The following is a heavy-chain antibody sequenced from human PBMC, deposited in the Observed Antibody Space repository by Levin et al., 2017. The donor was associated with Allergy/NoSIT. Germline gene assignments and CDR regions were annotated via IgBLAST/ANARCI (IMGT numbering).Heavy chain of an antibody. Sequence: GGSLSLSCAASGFTFSSYTITWVRQAPGRGLEWVSSISSRGSEIFYADSLKGRFTFSRNNAKNSVYLQMNSLRAEDTAVYYCTRDSSYDFHSAYYTSDAFDIWGQGTLVTVSS. CDR2: ISSRGSEI. CDR1: GFTFSSYT. J-gene: IGHJ3*02. D-gene: IGHD3-3*01. CDR3: TRDSSYDFHSAYYTSDAFDI. V-gene: IGHV3-21*06.